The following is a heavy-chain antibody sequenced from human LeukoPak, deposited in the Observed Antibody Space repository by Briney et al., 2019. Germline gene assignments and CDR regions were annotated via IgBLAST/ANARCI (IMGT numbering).Heavy chain of an antibody. CDR3: ARGGSYTMVKNY. V-gene: IGHV4-4*07. D-gene: IGHD1-26*01. J-gene: IGHJ4*02. Sequence: SETLSLTCTVSGGSISSYYWSWIRQPAGKGLEWIGRIYYSGSTYYNPSLKSRVTISIDTSKNQFSLKLSSVTAADTAVYYCARGGSYTMVKNYWGQGTLVTVSS. CDR1: GGSISSYY. CDR2: IYYSGST.